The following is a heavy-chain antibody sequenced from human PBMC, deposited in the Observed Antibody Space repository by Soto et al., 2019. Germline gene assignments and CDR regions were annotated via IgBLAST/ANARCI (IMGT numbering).Heavy chain of an antibody. V-gene: IGHV1-18*01. CDR1: GHTFTSNG. CDR2: ISAYNGNT. CDR3: ARDNGYSYGTGRVDY. Sequence: QVQLVQSGAEVKKPGASVKVSCKASGHTFTSNGISWVRQAPGQGLEWMGWISAYNGNTNYAQKIQGRVTKTTDTSXXTAYMELRSLRSDDTAVYYWARDNGYSYGTGRVDYWGQGTLVTVSP. J-gene: IGHJ4*02. D-gene: IGHD5-18*01.